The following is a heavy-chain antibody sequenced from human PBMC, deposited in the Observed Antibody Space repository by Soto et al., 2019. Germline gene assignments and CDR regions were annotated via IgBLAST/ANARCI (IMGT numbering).Heavy chain of an antibody. CDR2: IITMFNTA. Sequence: QVQLVQSGAEIKKPASSVKVSCKASGGSDVFNNYPVSWVRQAPGQGLEWMGAIITMFNTADYAQRFLGRVTIIADEFTRTVYMELRSLTSDDTAVYYCARHYPTAVSGAGWFDTWGQGTLVTVSS. J-gene: IGHJ5*02. D-gene: IGHD6-19*01. V-gene: IGHV1-69*01. CDR3: ARHYPTAVSGAGWFDT. CDR1: GGSDVFNNYP.